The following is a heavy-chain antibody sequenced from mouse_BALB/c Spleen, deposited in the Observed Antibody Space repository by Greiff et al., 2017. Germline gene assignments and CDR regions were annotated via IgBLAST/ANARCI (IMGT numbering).Heavy chain of an antibody. CDR3: ARHENGYFLMDY. CDR2: INPSTGYT. D-gene: IGHD2-3*01. CDR1: GYTFTSYW. V-gene: IGHV1-7*01. Sequence: QVHVKQSGAELAKPGASVKMSCKASGYTFTSYWMHWVKQRPGQGLEWIGYINPSTGYTEYNQKFKDKATLTADKSSSTAYMQLSSLTSEDSAVYYCARHENGYFLMDYWGQGTSVTVSS. J-gene: IGHJ4*01.